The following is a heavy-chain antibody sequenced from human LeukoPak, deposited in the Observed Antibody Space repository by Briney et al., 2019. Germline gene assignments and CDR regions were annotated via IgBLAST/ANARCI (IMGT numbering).Heavy chain of an antibody. D-gene: IGHD3-22*01. CDR2: IYYSGST. V-gene: IGHV4-30-4*01. Sequence: SQTLSLTCTVSGGSISSGDYYWSRIRQPPGKGLEWIGYIYYSGSTYYNPSLKSRVTISVDTSKNQFSLKLSSVTAADTAVYYCARVRTSGYYYDPHYYFDYWGQGTLVTVSS. CDR3: ARVRTSGYYYDPHYYFDY. J-gene: IGHJ4*02. CDR1: GGSISSGDYY.